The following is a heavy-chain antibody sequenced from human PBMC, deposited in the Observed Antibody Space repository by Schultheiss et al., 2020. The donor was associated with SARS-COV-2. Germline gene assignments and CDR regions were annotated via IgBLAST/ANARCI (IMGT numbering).Heavy chain of an antibody. J-gene: IGHJ6*02. CDR2: IYYSGST. V-gene: IGHV4-59*01. Sequence: SETLSLTCAVYGGSFSGYYWSWIRQPPGKGLEWIGYIYYSGSTNYNPSLKSRVTISVDTSKNQFSLKLSSVTAADTAVYYCASPAPRYCSGGSCYRNYYYYYGMDVWGQGTTVTVSS. CDR3: ASPAPRYCSGGSCYRNYYYYYGMDV. D-gene: IGHD2-15*01. CDR1: GGSFSGYY.